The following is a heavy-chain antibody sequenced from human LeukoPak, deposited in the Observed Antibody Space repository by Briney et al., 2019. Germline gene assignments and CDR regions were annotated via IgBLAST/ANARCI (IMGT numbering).Heavy chain of an antibody. CDR3: TRVGYINEGIDY. V-gene: IGHV3-7*04. J-gene: IGHJ4*02. D-gene: IGHD4-11*01. Sequence: GGSLRLSCAASGFTFSSSAMSWVRQAPGKGLEWVANIKQDGSKKSYVDSVKGRFTISRDNTKNSLYLQMNSLRAEDTAIYYCTRVGYINEGIDYWGQGTLVTVSS. CDR1: GFTFSSSA. CDR2: IKQDGSKK.